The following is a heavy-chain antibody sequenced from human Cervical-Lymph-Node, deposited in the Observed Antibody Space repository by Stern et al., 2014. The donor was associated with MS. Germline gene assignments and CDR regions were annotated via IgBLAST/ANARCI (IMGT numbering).Heavy chain of an antibody. V-gene: IGHV4-59*01. D-gene: IGHD6-19*01. Sequence: VQLVESGPGMVTPSETLSLTCTVSGGSISSYYWSWIRQPPGKGLEWIGYIYYSGSANYKPSPQSRVTLSVDTSKNQFSLKLSSVTAADTAVYYCARGKAVAALNWFDPWGQGTLVTVSS. J-gene: IGHJ5*02. CDR3: ARGKAVAALNWFDP. CDR1: GGSISSYY. CDR2: IYYSGSA.